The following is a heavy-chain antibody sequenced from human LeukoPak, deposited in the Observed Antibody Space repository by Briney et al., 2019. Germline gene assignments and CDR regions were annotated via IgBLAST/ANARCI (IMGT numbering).Heavy chain of an antibody. CDR1: GYSISSGYY. V-gene: IGHV4-38-2*02. J-gene: IGHJ5*02. Sequence: SETLSLTCTVSGYSISSGYYWGWIRQPPGKGLEWIGSIYHSGSTYYNPSLKSRVTISVDTSKNQFSLKLSSVTAADTAVYYCASTVTTQGWFDPWGQGTLVTVSS. D-gene: IGHD4-17*01. CDR3: ASTVTTQGWFDP. CDR2: IYHSGST.